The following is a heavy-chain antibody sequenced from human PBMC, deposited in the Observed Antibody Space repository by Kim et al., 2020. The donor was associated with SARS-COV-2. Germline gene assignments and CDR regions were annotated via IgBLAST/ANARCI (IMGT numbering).Heavy chain of an antibody. D-gene: IGHD3-10*01. CDR1: GFTFSTYA. CDR2: ISYNGDTT. CDR3: AKGRAGSYYNSLDY. Sequence: GGSLRLSCAASGFTFSTYALSWVRQAPGKGLEWVSSISYNGDTTYYADSVKGRFTISRDNSKNTLYLQVNSLRAEDTAVYYCAKGRAGSYYNSLDYWGQGALVTVSS. J-gene: IGHJ4*02. V-gene: IGHV3-23*01.